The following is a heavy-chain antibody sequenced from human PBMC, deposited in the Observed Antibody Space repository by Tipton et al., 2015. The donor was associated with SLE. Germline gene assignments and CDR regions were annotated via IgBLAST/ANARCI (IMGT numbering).Heavy chain of an antibody. Sequence: VQLVQSGGGLVQPGRSLRLSCTASGFTFGDYAMSWVRQAPGKGLEWVSFIRSKAYGGTTEYASSVKGRITISRDDSKSIAYLQMNSPKTEDTAVYYCTRGACSGGNCFFDYWGQGTLVTVSS. CDR3: TRGACSGGNCFFDY. CDR2: IRSKAYGGTT. V-gene: IGHV3-49*04. D-gene: IGHD2-15*01. CDR1: GFTFGDYA. J-gene: IGHJ4*02.